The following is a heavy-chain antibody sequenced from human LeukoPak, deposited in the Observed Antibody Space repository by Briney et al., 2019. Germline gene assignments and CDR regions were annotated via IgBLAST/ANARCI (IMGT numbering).Heavy chain of an antibody. V-gene: IGHV1-18*01. D-gene: IGHD1-26*01. Sequence: ASVKVSCKASGYTFTSYGISWVRQAPGQGLEWMGWISAYNGNTNYAQKLQGRVTMTTDTSTSTAHMELRSLRSDDTAVYYCARDLISRWELPNDAFDIWGQGTMVTVSS. CDR2: ISAYNGNT. CDR3: ARDLISRWELPNDAFDI. CDR1: GYTFTSYG. J-gene: IGHJ3*02.